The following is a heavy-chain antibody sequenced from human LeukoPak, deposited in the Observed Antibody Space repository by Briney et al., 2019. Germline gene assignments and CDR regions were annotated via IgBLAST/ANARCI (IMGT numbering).Heavy chain of an antibody. V-gene: IGHV1-58*02. Sequence: SVKVSCKASGFTFTSSAIQWVRQARGQRLEWIGWIVVGSGNTNYAQKFQERVTITRDMSTSTAYMELSSLRSEDTAVYYCAAGPIRFLEWGPYGDYWGQGTLVTVSS. CDR2: IVVGSGNT. J-gene: IGHJ4*02. D-gene: IGHD3-3*01. CDR1: GFTFTSSA. CDR3: AAGPIRFLEWGPYGDY.